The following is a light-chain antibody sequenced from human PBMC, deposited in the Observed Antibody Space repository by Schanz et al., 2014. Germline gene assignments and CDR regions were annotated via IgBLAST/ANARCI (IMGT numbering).Light chain of an antibody. CDR1: QSVSSN. CDR3: QQYGSSPPVT. Sequence: EIVLTQSPATLSLSPGERATLSCRASQSVSSNLAWYQQKPGQAPRLLIYGASTRATGIPARFSGSGSGTDFTLTISRLEPEDFAVYYCQQYGSSPPVTFGGGTKVEIK. V-gene: IGKV3-20*01. J-gene: IGKJ4*01. CDR2: GAS.